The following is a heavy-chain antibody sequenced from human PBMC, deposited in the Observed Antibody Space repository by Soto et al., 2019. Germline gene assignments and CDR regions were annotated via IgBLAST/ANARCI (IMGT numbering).Heavy chain of an antibody. Sequence: PSETLSLSCTVSGGSISSYYWSWIRQPPGKGLEWIGYIYYSGSTNYNPSLKSRVTISVDTSKNQFSLTLSSVTAADTAVYYCASQYYYDSSGYFGYWGQGTLVTVSS. D-gene: IGHD3-22*01. V-gene: IGHV4-59*01. J-gene: IGHJ4*02. CDR1: GGSISSYY. CDR2: IYYSGST. CDR3: ASQYYYDSSGYFGY.